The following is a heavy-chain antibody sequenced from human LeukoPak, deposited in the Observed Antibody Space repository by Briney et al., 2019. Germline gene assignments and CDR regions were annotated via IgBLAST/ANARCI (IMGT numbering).Heavy chain of an antibody. V-gene: IGHV1-3*03. CDR1: GYSFTSQD. J-gene: IGHJ4*02. Sequence: ASVKVSCKTSGYSFTSQDLHWVRQAPGQSLEWMGCINPGNGDTKYSQEFQGRVTITRDTSATTAYMELSSLRSDDMAVYYCTLYTYWGQGNLVTVSS. CDR3: TLYTY. D-gene: IGHD2-2*02. CDR2: INPGNGDT.